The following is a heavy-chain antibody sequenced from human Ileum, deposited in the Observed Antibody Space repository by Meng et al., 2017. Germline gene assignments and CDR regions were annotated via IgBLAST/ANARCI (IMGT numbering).Heavy chain of an antibody. CDR3: ARSSTSPASYFFDY. Sequence: QGQLQEPGPRLVGPSEALSLACTVSGGSVSSGSYYWSWIRQPPGKGLEWIGHIYYSGSTNYNPSLKSRVTISVDMSKNQFSLKLNSVTAADTAIYFCARSSTSPASYFFDYWGQGTLVTGSS. D-gene: IGHD6-6*01. CDR2: IYYSGST. J-gene: IGHJ4*02. CDR1: GGSVSSGSYY. V-gene: IGHV4-61*01.